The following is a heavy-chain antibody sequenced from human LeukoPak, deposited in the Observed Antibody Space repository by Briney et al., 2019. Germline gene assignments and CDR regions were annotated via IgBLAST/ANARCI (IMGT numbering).Heavy chain of an antibody. V-gene: IGHV3-30-3*01. CDR3: ARDGDYGDYGSVDY. J-gene: IGHJ4*02. D-gene: IGHD4-17*01. Sequence: GRSLRLSCAASGFTFSSYAMHWVRQAPGKGPEWVAVISYDGSNKYYADSVKGRFTISRDNSKNTLYLQMNSLRAEDTAVYYCARDGDYGDYGSVDYWGQGTLVTVSS. CDR1: GFTFSSYA. CDR2: ISYDGSNK.